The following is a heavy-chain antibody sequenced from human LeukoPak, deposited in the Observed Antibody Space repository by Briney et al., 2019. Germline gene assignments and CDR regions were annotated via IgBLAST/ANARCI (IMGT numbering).Heavy chain of an antibody. CDR1: GGSISSSSYY. CDR2: IYYSGST. Sequence: SETLSLTCTVSGGSISSSSYYWGWIRQPPGKGLEWSGSIYYSGSTYYNPSLKSRVTISVDTSKNQFSLKLSSVTAADTAVYYCASHMITFGGVIANWFDPWGQGTLVTVSS. CDR3: ASHMITFGGVIANWFDP. J-gene: IGHJ5*02. V-gene: IGHV4-39*07. D-gene: IGHD3-16*02.